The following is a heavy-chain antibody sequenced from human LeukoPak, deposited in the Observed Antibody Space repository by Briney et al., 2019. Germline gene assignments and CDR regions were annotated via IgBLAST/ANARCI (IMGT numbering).Heavy chain of an antibody. V-gene: IGHV1-18*01. D-gene: IGHD3-3*01. CDR3: ARDRSQGYYDFWSGYSDY. CDR1: GYTFTSYG. Sequence: ASVKVSCKASGYTFTSYGISWVRQAPGQGLEWMGWISAYNGNTNYAQKLQGRVTMTTDTSTSTAYMELRSLRSDDTAVYYCARDRSQGYYDFWSGYSDYWGQGTLVTVSS. J-gene: IGHJ4*02. CDR2: ISAYNGNT.